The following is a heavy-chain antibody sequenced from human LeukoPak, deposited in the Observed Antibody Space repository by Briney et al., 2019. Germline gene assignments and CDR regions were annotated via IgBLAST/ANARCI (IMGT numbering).Heavy chain of an antibody. CDR1: GFTFSSYA. D-gene: IGHD6-6*01. CDR3: ARHGLVAARHAFDI. CDR2: INHSGST. J-gene: IGHJ3*02. V-gene: IGHV4-34*01. Sequence: GSLRLSCAASGFTFSSYAMSWVRQAPGKGLEWIGEINHSGSTNYNPSLKSRVTISVDTSKNQFSLKLSSVTAADTAVYYCARHGLVAARHAFDIWGQGTMVTVSS.